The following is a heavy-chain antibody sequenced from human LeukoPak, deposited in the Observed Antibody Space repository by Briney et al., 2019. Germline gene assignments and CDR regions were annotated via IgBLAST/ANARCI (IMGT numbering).Heavy chain of an antibody. CDR3: ARARGSYYYDSSGYFFDY. D-gene: IGHD3-22*01. V-gene: IGHV1-18*01. Sequence: ASVKVSCKASGGTFISYAISWVRQAPGQGLEWMGWISAYNGNTNYAQKLQGRVTMTTDTSTSTAYMELRSLRSDDTAVYYCARARGSYYYDSSGYFFDYWGQGTLVTVSS. CDR1: GGTFISYA. CDR2: ISAYNGNT. J-gene: IGHJ4*02.